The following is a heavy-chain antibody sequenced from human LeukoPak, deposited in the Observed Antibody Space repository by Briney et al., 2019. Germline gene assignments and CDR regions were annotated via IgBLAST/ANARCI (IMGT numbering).Heavy chain of an antibody. V-gene: IGHV1-18*01. CDR2: ISAYNGNT. CDR3: ATVTTPWAADY. D-gene: IGHD4-17*01. CDR1: GYTFTSYG. Sequence: AASVNVSCTASGYTFTSYGISWVRQAPGQGLEWMGWISAYNGNTNYAQKLQGRVTMTTDTSTSTAYMELRSLRSDDTAVYYCATVTTPWAADYWGQGTLVTVSS. J-gene: IGHJ4*02.